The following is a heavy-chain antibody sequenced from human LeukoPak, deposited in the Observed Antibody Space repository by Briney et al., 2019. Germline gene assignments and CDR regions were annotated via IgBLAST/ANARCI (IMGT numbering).Heavy chain of an antibody. D-gene: IGHD3-10*01. V-gene: IGHV3-23*01. CDR1: GFTFSSFA. Sequence: SGGSLRLSCVASGFTFSSFAMSWVRQAPGKGLEWVSLIIGSSGDTFYADSVRGRFSISRDNSKNRLYLQMNSLRAEDTAVYYCARDGPGTMVRGVISLGYWGQGTLVTVSS. CDR3: ARDGPGTMVRGVISLGY. CDR2: IIGSSGDT. J-gene: IGHJ4*02.